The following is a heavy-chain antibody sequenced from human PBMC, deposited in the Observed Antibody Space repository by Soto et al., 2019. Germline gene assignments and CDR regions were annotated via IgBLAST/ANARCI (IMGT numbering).Heavy chain of an antibody. V-gene: IGHV4-4*02. CDR3: ARRIGTRPF. Sequence: QLQLQESGPGLVEPSGTLSLPCAVSGGSVTSSEWWTWVRQSPGKGLEWIGEIHHSGSTNYDPSLESRITIYVDKSKNQFSLKLTSVTAADTAIYYCARRIGTRPFWGQGTLVSVSS. J-gene: IGHJ4*02. CDR1: GGSVTSSEW. CDR2: IHHSGST. D-gene: IGHD1-7*01.